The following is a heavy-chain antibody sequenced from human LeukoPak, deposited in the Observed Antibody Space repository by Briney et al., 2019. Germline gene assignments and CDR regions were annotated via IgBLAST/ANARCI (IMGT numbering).Heavy chain of an antibody. Sequence: PSETLSLTCTVSGGSLSSSRYYWGWIRQPPGKGLGWIGSIYYSGSTYYNPSLKSRVTISVDTSKNQFSLKLSSVTAADTAVYYCASQDERITMVRGVIRFDYWGQGTLVTVSS. CDR2: IYYSGST. CDR1: GGSLSSSRYY. V-gene: IGHV4-39*01. CDR3: ASQDERITMVRGVIRFDY. J-gene: IGHJ4*02. D-gene: IGHD3-10*01.